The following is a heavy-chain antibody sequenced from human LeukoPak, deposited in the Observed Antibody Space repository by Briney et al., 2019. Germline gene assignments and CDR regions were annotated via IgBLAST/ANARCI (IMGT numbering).Heavy chain of an antibody. CDR3: VGEIYGGNSDCCTFDF. J-gene: IGHJ3*01. CDR1: GFTFSSSA. Sequence: ASVMVSCKASGFTFSSSAVQWVRQARGQGLEWIGWIVVGGGNTNYAQRFQDRITITRDMSTSTAYMELSSLRSEDTAVYYCVGEIYGGNSDCCTFDFWGPGTPVTVSS. D-gene: IGHD4-23*01. V-gene: IGHV1-58*01. CDR2: IVVGGGNT.